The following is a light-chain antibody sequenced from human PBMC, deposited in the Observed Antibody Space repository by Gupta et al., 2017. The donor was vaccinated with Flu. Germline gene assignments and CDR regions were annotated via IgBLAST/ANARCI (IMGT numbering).Light chain of an antibody. V-gene: IGKV1-16*02. J-gene: IGKJ5*01. CDR3: QQYSGFPRT. CDR1: QGIGNH. CDR2: AAS. Sequence: DIQITQSPPSLSASIGDTVSIPCGASQGIGNHLAWFRQKPGKAPESLIYAASGLQRGVPSNFSASGSGTDFTLTISSLQPEDFATYYCQQYSGFPRTFGQGTRLEIK.